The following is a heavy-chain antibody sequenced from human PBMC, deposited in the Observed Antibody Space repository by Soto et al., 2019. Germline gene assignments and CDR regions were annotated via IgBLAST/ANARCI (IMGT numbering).Heavy chain of an antibody. J-gene: IGHJ6*02. CDR3: ARATAMAPYGMDV. CDR2: IWYDGSNK. Sequence: GGSLRLSCAASGFTFSSYGMHWVRQAPGKGLEWVAVIWYDGSNKYYADSVKGRFTISRDNSKNTLYLQMNSLRAEGTAVYYCARATAMAPYGMDVWGQGTTVTVSS. CDR1: GFTFSSYG. V-gene: IGHV3-33*01. D-gene: IGHD5-18*01.